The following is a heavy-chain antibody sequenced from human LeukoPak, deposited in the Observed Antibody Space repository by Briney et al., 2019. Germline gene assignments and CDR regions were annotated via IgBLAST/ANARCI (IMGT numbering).Heavy chain of an antibody. CDR3: AKGEYYYDSSGYPDY. J-gene: IGHJ4*02. Sequence: GGSLRLSCAASGFTFSSYAMSWVRQAPGKGLEWVAVIWYDGSTKFYADSVKGRFTISRDNTKNTLYLQMNSLRAEDTAVYYCAKGEYYYDSSGYPDYWGQGTLVTVSS. CDR1: GFTFSSYA. CDR2: IWYDGSTK. D-gene: IGHD3-22*01. V-gene: IGHV3-30*02.